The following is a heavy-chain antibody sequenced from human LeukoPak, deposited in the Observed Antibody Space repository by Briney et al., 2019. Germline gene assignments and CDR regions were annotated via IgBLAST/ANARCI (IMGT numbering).Heavy chain of an antibody. D-gene: IGHD3-22*01. V-gene: IGHV1-2*02. Sequence: ASVKVSCKASGYTFTGYYMHWVRQAPGQGLEWMGWINPNSGGTNYAQKFQGRVTMTRDTSISTAYMELSRLRSDDTAVYYCARSRPPGPRMIVLFDYGGQGPLVTVSS. CDR1: GYTFTGYY. CDR3: ARSRPPGPRMIVLFDY. CDR2: INPNSGGT. J-gene: IGHJ4*02.